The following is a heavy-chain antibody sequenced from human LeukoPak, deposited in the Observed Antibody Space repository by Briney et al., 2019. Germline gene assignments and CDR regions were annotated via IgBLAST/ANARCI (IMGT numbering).Heavy chain of an antibody. CDR3: AKEKQRNFDY. J-gene: IGHJ4*02. CDR1: GFTFSNYA. CDR2: ISGSGDST. V-gene: IGHV3-23*01. Sequence: HPGGSLRLSCAASGFTFSNYAMSWVRQAPGKGLEWVSGISGSGDSTYYGDSVKGRFTISRDNSKNTLYLQMNSLRAEDMAVYYCAKEKQRNFDYWGQGTLVTVSS.